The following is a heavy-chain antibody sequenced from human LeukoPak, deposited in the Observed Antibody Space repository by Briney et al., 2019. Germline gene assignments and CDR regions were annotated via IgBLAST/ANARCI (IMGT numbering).Heavy chain of an antibody. J-gene: IGHJ1*01. CDR1: GGTFSSYT. Sequence: SVKVSCKASGGTFSSYTISWVRQAPGQGLEWMGGIIPIFGTANYAQKFQGRVTITADESTSTAYMELSSLRSEDTAVYYCAGSTVTRLAEYFQHWGQGTLVTVSS. CDR2: IIPIFGTA. CDR3: AGSTVTRLAEYFQH. D-gene: IGHD4-17*01. V-gene: IGHV1-69*13.